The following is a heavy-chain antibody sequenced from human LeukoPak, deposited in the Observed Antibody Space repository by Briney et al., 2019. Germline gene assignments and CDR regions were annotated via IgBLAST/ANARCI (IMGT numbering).Heavy chain of an antibody. J-gene: IGHJ5*02. CDR1: GGSISSSSYY. Sequence: SETLSLTCTVSGGSISSSSYYWGWIRQPPGKGLEWIGSIYYSGSTYYNPSLKSRVTISVDTSKNQFSLKLSSVTAADTAVYYCARDGHRIAVAYTNNWFDPWGQGTLVTVSS. V-gene: IGHV4-39*07. CDR2: IYYSGST. D-gene: IGHD6-19*01. CDR3: ARDGHRIAVAYTNNWFDP.